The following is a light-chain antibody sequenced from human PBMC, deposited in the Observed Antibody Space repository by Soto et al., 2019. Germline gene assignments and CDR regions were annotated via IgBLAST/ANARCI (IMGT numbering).Light chain of an antibody. V-gene: IGKV3-15*01. CDR2: GAS. J-gene: IGKJ1*01. CDR1: QSLLHSDGKTY. CDR3: QQYNNWPRT. Sequence: DIVITQTPLSLSVTPGQPASISCKSSQSLLHSDGKTYLAWYQQKPGQAPRLLIYGASTRATGIPARFSGSGSGTEFTLTISSLQSEDFAVYYCQQYNNWPRTFGQGTKVDI.